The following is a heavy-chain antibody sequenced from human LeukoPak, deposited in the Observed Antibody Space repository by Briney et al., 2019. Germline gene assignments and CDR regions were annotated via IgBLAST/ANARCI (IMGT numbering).Heavy chain of an antibody. CDR1: GFTFSSYS. CDR3: ARAQRNYYGMDV. V-gene: IGHV3-21*01. J-gene: IGHJ6*02. CDR2: ISSSSSYI. Sequence: GGSPRLSCAASGFTFSSYSMNWVRQAPGKGLEWVSSISSSSSYIYYADSVKGRFTISRDNAKNSLYLQMNSLRAEDTAVYYCARAQRNYYGMDVWGQGTTVTVSS.